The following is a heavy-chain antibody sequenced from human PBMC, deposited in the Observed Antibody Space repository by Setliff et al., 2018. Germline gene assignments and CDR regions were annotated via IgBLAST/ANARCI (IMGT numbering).Heavy chain of an antibody. CDR1: GGSISGYY. CDR3: VRGGSAWAWNYDL. J-gene: IGHJ2*01. D-gene: IGHD3-16*01. CDR2: IHFGGNT. V-gene: IGHV4-59*01. Sequence: SETLSLTCTVSGGSISGYYWNWIRQTPEMRLEWIGHIHFGGNTHFNPSLMSRVTMSVDTSKNQFSLNVNSVTSADTAVYYCVRGGSAWAWNYDLWGRGTLVTVSS.